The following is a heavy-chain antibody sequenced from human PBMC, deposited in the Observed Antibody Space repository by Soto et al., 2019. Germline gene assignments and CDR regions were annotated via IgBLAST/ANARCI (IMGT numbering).Heavy chain of an antibody. Sequence: SETLSLSCTVSGGSICSSTYYWGWIRQPPGKGLEWIGYIYYSGSTNDHPSLKSRVTISVDTSKNQFSLKLSSVTAADTAVYYCARTLYSYGPRFDYWGQGTLVTVSS. J-gene: IGHJ4*02. CDR1: GGSICSSTYY. V-gene: IGHV4-39*07. CDR2: IYYSGST. D-gene: IGHD5-18*01. CDR3: ARTLYSYGPRFDY.